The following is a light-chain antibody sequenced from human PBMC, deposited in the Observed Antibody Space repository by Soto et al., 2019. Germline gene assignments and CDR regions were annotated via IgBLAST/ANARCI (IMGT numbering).Light chain of an antibody. CDR1: SSDVGIYNY. CDR3: SSYTTSSTRV. CDR2: EVT. J-gene: IGLJ1*01. Sequence: QSVLTQPASVSGSPGQSIAISCTGSSSDVGIYNYVSWYQQHPGKFPKLIIYEVTNRPSGVSNRFSGSKSGNTASLTISGVQAEDEADYYCSSYTTSSTRVFGAGTKVTVL. V-gene: IGLV2-14*01.